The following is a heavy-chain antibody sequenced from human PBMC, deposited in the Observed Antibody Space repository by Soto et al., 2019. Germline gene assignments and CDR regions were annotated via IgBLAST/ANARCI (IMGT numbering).Heavy chain of an antibody. Sequence: SETLSLTCTVSGGSITSYNWNWLRQPPGKALEWIGYVYNSGSTNYNPSLKSRVTISVDTSKNQFSLKVHSVTAADTAVYYCARRAVVAVTGSLDNWLDPWGQGILVTVSS. J-gene: IGHJ5*02. V-gene: IGHV4-59*01. CDR3: ARRAVVAVTGSLDNWLDP. D-gene: IGHD2-21*01. CDR1: GGSITSYN. CDR2: VYNSGST.